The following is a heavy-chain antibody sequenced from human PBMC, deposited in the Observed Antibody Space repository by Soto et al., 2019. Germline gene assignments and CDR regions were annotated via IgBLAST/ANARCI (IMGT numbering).Heavy chain of an antibody. D-gene: IGHD2-15*01. J-gene: IGHJ4*02. CDR1: GFTFSAYA. Sequence: EVQLLESGGGLVQPGGSLRLSCAASGFTFSAYAMTWVRQAPGKGLEWVAAISGSGGSTYYANSVKGRFTISRDNSKNTLYLQMNSLRADDTSVYYCAELGLAGQSLPYNWGQGTLVTVSS. CDR2: ISGSGGST. CDR3: AELGLAGQSLPYN. V-gene: IGHV3-23*01.